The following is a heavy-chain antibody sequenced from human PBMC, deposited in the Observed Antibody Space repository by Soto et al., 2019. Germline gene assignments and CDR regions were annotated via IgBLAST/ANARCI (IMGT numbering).Heavy chain of an antibody. V-gene: IGHV1-69*13. CDR3: ATSPLDYYDSSGYRPIFDY. Sequence: AASVKVSCKASGGTFSSYAISWVRQAPGQGLEWMGGIIPIFGTANYAQKFQGRVTITADESTSTAYMELSSLRSEDTAVYYCATSPLDYYDSSGYRPIFDYWGQGTLVTVSS. D-gene: IGHD3-22*01. J-gene: IGHJ4*02. CDR1: GGTFSSYA. CDR2: IIPIFGTA.